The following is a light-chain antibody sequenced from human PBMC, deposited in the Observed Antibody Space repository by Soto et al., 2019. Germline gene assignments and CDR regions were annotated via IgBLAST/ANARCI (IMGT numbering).Light chain of an antibody. CDR2: GNT. CDR1: SSNIWASYD. CDR3: QSDDSTLSXRYV. Sequence: QSLLTQPPSVSGAPVQRVTISCTGSSSNIWASYDLNWYQHRPGTAPKLLIFGNTNRPSGFPDRFSGSKSGTSASLAITGLHAEDEGDYYCQSDDSTLSXRYVFGTGTKVXV. J-gene: IGLJ1*01. V-gene: IGLV1-40*01.